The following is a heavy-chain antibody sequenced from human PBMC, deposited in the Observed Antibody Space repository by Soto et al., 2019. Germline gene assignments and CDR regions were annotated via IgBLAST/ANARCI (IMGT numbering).Heavy chain of an antibody. Sequence: GGSLRVSCAASGFTFGEYAMHWVRRPPGKGLEWVASITWNSDMIGYADSVKGRFTISRDNSKNTLYLQMNSLRAEDTAVYYCAKDYSHEGPRYGMAVWGQRTTVTVSS. CDR3: AKDYSHEGPRYGMAV. D-gene: IGHD2-15*01. V-gene: IGHV3-9*01. CDR2: ITWNSDMI. CDR1: GFTFGEYA. J-gene: IGHJ6*02.